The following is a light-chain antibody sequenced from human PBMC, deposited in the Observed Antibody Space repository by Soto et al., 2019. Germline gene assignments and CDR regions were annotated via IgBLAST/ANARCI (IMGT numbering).Light chain of an antibody. J-gene: IGKJ5*01. V-gene: IGKV1-12*01. CDR1: QGVSTW. CDR2: TAS. CDR3: QQAASFPIT. Sequence: DIQITQSPSCGSASLRDTVTITCRASQGVSTWLAWYQQKQGKAPNXMIYTASSLQSGVPSRFSGSGSGTDFTLTINGLQPEDVATYYCQQAASFPITFGQGTRLEIK.